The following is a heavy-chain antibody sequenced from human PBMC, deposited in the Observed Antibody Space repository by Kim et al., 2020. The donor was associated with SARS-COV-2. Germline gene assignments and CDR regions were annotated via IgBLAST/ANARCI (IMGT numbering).Heavy chain of an antibody. D-gene: IGHD2-15*01. CDR3: AKDIDGYCSGGSCYSSLVDY. CDR2: ISGDGGST. V-gene: IGHV3-43*02. Sequence: GGSLRLSCAASGFTFDDYAMHWVRQAPGKGLEWVSLISGDGGSTYYADSVKGRFTISRDNSKNSLYLQMNSLRTEDTALYYCAKDIDGYCSGGSCYSSLVDYWGQGTLVTVSS. J-gene: IGHJ4*02. CDR1: GFTFDDYA.